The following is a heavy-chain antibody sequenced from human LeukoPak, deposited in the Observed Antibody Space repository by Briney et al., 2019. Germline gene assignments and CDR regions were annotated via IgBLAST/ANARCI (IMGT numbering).Heavy chain of an antibody. CDR3: AREGGLLWFGESQSWFDP. V-gene: IGHV1-2*02. J-gene: IGHJ5*02. CDR1: GYTFTGYY. D-gene: IGHD3-10*01. CDR2: INPNSGGT. Sequence: ASVKVSCEASGYTFTGYYMHWVRQAPGQGLEWMGWINPNSGGTNYAQKFQGRVTMTRDTSISTAYMELSRLRSDDTAVYYCAREGGLLWFGESQSWFDPWGQGTLVTVSS.